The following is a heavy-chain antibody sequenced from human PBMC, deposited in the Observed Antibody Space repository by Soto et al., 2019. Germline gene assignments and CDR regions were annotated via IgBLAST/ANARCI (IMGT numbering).Heavy chain of an antibody. CDR2: ISYDGGSK. V-gene: IGHV3-30*18. CDR1: GFTFSTYG. J-gene: IGHJ4*02. CDR3: AKEQLAMTVVVADYFDS. Sequence: QVQLVESGGGVVQPGKSLRLSCAASGFTFSTYGIHWVRQAPGKGLERVALISYDGGSKYYGDSVKGRFIIARDNSHNTVSLQMNRLRADDTAVYFCAKEQLAMTVVVADYFDSWGQGTLVTVSS. D-gene: IGHD3-22*01.